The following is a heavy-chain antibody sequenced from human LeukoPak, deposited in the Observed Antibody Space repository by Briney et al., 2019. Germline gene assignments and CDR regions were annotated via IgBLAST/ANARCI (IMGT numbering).Heavy chain of an antibody. CDR2: ISGGGGST. CDR1: GFTFSSYA. Sequence: PGGSLRLSCAASGFTFSSYAMNWVRQAPGKGLEWVSAISGGGGSTCYADSVKGRFTISRDNSKNTLYLQMNSLRAEDTAIYYCAKVRERRPLDYWGQGTLVTVSS. CDR3: AKVRERRPLDY. D-gene: IGHD1-1*01. V-gene: IGHV3-23*01. J-gene: IGHJ4*02.